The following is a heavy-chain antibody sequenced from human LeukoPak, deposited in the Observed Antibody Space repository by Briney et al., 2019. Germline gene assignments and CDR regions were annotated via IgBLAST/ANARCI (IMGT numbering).Heavy chain of an antibody. CDR2: ISYDGSNK. J-gene: IGHJ4*02. V-gene: IGHV3-30*18. CDR3: AKDRDVVVPAANDY. CDR1: GFTFSSYG. Sequence: GGSLRLSCAASGFTFSSYGMHWVRQAPVKGLEWVAVISYDGSNKYYADSVKGRFTISRDNSKKTLYLQMNSLRAEDTAVYYCAKDRDVVVPAANDYWGQGTLVTVSS. D-gene: IGHD2-2*01.